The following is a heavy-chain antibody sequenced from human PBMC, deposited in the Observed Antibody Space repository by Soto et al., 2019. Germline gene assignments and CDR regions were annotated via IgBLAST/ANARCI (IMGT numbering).Heavy chain of an antibody. J-gene: IGHJ6*02. CDR3: ARARYCSSTSCLADYYYYGKDV. CDR1: GGTFSSYA. V-gene: IGHV1-69*13. D-gene: IGHD2-2*01. Sequence: SVKVSCKASGGTFSSYAISWVRQAPGQGLEWMGGIIAIFGTANYAQKFQGRVTITADDSTSTAYMELSSLRSEDTAVYYCARARYCSSTSCLADYYYYGKDVWGQGTTVTVSS. CDR2: IIAIFGTA.